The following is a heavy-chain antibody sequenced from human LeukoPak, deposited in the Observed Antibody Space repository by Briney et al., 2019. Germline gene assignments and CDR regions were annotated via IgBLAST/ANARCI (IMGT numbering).Heavy chain of an antibody. V-gene: IGHV3-11*01. CDR3: ARVYDFWSGYFTAYYYYGMDV. CDR1: GFTFSDYY. J-gene: IGHJ6*02. Sequence: GGSLRLSCAASGFTFSDYYMSWIRQAPGKGLEWVSYISSSGSTIYYADSVKGRFTISRDNAKNSLYLQMNSLRAEDTAVYYCARVYDFWSGYFTAYYYYGMDVWGQGTTVTVS. CDR2: ISSSGSTI. D-gene: IGHD3-3*01.